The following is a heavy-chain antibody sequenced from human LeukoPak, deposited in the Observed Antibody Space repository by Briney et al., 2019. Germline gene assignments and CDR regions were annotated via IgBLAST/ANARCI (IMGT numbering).Heavy chain of an antibody. CDR1: GFTFSSYA. CDR2: ISGSGGST. D-gene: IGHD1-26*01. J-gene: IGHJ4*02. Sequence: GGSLRLSCAASGFTFSSYAMSWVRQAPWKGLEWVSAISGSGGSTYYADSVKGRFTISRDNSKNTLYLQMNSLRAEDTAVYYCAKIGIVGATMYYFDYWGQGTLVTVSS. V-gene: IGHV3-23*01. CDR3: AKIGIVGATMYYFDY.